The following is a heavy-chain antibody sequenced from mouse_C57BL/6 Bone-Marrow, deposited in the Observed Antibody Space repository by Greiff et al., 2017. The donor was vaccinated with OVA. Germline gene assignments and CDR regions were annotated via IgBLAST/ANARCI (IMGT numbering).Heavy chain of an antibody. CDR1: GFTFSDYG. V-gene: IGHV5-17*01. J-gene: IGHJ2*01. Sequence: EVQRVESGGGLVKPGGSLKLSCAASGFTFSDYGMHWVRQAPEKGLEWVAYISSGSSTIYYADTVKGRFTISRDNAKNTLFLQMTSLRSEDTAMYYGAIFYYDYDVYYFDYWGQGTTLTVSS. D-gene: IGHD2-4*01. CDR2: ISSGSSTI. CDR3: AIFYYDYDVYYFDY.